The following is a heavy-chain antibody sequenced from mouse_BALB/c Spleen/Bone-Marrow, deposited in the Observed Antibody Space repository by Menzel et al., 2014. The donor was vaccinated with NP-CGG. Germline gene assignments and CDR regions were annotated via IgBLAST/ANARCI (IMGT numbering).Heavy chain of an antibody. CDR1: GYTFSSYW. D-gene: IGHD3-2*02. V-gene: IGHV1-9*01. Sequence: VQRVESGAELMKPGASVKISCKATGYTFSSYWIKFIKQRPGHGLEWIGEILPGSGSTHYNEKFKGRATFTADTSSNTAYMQLSSLTSEDSAVYYWARGIRNYFDYWGQGTTLTVSS. CDR3: ARGIRNYFDY. CDR2: ILPGSGST. J-gene: IGHJ2*01.